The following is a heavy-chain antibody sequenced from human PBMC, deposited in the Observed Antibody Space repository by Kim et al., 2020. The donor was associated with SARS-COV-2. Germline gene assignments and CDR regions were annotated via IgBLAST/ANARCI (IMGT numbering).Heavy chain of an antibody. CDR1: GYTLTELS. Sequence: ASVKVSCKVSGYTLTELSMHWVRQAPGKGLEWMGGFDPEDGETIYAQKFQGRVTMTEDTSTDTAYMELSSLRSEDTAVYYCATTYYDFWSGYYLPDYWGQGTRVTVSS. J-gene: IGHJ4*02. D-gene: IGHD3-3*01. V-gene: IGHV1-24*01. CDR3: ATTYYDFWSGYYLPDY. CDR2: FDPEDGET.